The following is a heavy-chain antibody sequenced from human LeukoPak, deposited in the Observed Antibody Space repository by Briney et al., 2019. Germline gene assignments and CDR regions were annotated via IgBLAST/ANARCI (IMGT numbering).Heavy chain of an antibody. CDR3: ARCDILTGYFHFDY. Sequence: SETLSLTCSVSGGSISSGSYYWSWIQQPPGKGLEWIGYIYYSGSTNYNPSLKSRLTISVDTSKNQFSLKLSSVTAADTAIYYCARCDILTGYFHFDYWGQGTLVTVSS. V-gene: IGHV4-61*01. CDR2: IYYSGST. D-gene: IGHD3-9*01. J-gene: IGHJ4*02. CDR1: GGSISSGSYY.